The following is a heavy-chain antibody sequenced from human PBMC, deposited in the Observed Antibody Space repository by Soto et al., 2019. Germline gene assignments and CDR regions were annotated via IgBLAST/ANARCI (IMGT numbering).Heavy chain of an antibody. Sequence: EVQLVESGGGLVQPGGSLRLSCVVSGLTFRSYWMHWVRQVPGKGLVWVARINGDGSATTSAESVKGRFSVSRDNAANTVYLQMDSLRVDDAAVYYCAANTAMLDWGQGTLVTVSS. J-gene: IGHJ4*02. CDR1: GLTFRSYW. D-gene: IGHD2-8*01. CDR2: INGDGSAT. CDR3: AANTAMLD. V-gene: IGHV3-74*01.